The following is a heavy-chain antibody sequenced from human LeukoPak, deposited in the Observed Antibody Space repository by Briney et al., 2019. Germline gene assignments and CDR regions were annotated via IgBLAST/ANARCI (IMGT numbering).Heavy chain of an antibody. CDR2: IRYDGSNG. CDR1: GITFSNHV. CDR3: TSYTSSSRTVDY. D-gene: IGHD6-6*01. J-gene: IGHJ4*02. Sequence: GGSLRLSCEASGITFSNHVLHWVRQAPGKGLEWVAFIRYDGSNGEYVDSVKGRFTISRDNSKNTLYLQMNRLRAEDTGFYYCTSYTSSSRTVDYWGQGTLVTVSS. V-gene: IGHV3-30*02.